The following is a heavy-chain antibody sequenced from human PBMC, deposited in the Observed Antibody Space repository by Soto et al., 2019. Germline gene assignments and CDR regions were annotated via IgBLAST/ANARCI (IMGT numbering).Heavy chain of an antibody. CDR3: ARKPGLWFGDGGFDI. D-gene: IGHD3-10*01. J-gene: IGHJ3*02. CDR1: GFTFSTYT. CDR2: FYGGGSTST. Sequence: GGSLRLSCATAGFTFSTYTMSWVRQAPGKGPEWVAGFYGGGSTSTFYADSVKGRFTISRDNSRNMVFLQMNSLRAEDTAVYYCARKPGLWFGDGGFDIWGQGTMVTVSS. V-gene: IGHV3-23*03.